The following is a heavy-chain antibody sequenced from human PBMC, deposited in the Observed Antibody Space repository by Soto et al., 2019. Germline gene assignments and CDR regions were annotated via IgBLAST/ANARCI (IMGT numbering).Heavy chain of an antibody. V-gene: IGHV3-74*01. CDR2: INSDGSST. CDR3: ARDLREVVVTAIFSY. CDR1: GFTFSSYW. Sequence: EVQLVESGGGLVQPGGSLRLSCAASGFTFSSYWMHWVRQAPGKGLVWVSRINSDGSSTSYADSVKGRFTISRDNAKNTRYLRMNGRRAEDTAVYDCARDLREVVVTAIFSYWGQGTMGTVSS. J-gene: IGHJ4*02. D-gene: IGHD2-21*02.